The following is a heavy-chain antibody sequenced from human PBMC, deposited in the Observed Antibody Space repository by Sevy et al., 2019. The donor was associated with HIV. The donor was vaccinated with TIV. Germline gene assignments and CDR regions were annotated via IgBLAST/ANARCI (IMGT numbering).Heavy chain of an antibody. D-gene: IGHD3-10*01. J-gene: IGHJ4*02. CDR2: IYYNGHI. CDR3: AGANARGRGYS. Sequence: SETLSLTCTVSGGSITSLYWNWIRQPPGKGLEWIANIYYNGHINYNPSLKSRFTLSLDTSNNQFSLRLSSVTAADTAMYYCAGANARGRGYSWGQGTLVTVSS. CDR1: GGSITSLY. V-gene: IGHV4-59*08.